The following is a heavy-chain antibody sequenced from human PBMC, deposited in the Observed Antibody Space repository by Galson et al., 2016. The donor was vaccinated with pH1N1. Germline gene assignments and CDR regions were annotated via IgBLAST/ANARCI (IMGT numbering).Heavy chain of an antibody. CDR1: GFTISTYW. CDR2: INKDGSKK. J-gene: IGHJ4*02. CDR3: ARAKAAAGCV. Sequence: SLRLSCAASGFTISTYWMTWVRQAPGKGLEWVANINKDGSKKYFVDVVKGRFTISRDNDKNSLFLQMNSMRAEDSAVYYCARAKAAAGCVWGQGTMVSVSS. V-gene: IGHV3-7*04. D-gene: IGHD6-13*01.